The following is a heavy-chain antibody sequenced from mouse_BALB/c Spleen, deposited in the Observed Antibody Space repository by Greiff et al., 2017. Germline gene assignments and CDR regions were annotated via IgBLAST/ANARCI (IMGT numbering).Heavy chain of an antibody. D-gene: IGHD1-2*01. CDR2: ISTYYGDA. CDR1: GYTFTDYA. Sequence: QVQLQQSGAELVRPGVSVKISCKGSGYTFTDYAMHWVKQSHAKSLEWIGVISTYYGDASYNQKFKGKATMTVDKSSSTAYMELARLTSEDSAIYYCARRGTTAYYFDYWGQGTTLTVSS. CDR3: ARRGTTAYYFDY. V-gene: IGHV1S137*01. J-gene: IGHJ2*01.